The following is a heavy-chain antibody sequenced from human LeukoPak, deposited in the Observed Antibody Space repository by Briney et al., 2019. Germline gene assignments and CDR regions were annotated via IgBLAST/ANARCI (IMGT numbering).Heavy chain of an antibody. V-gene: IGHV3-74*01. J-gene: IGHJ4*02. CDR1: GFTFSSYW. CDR2: INSDGSST. CDR3: ARDINGDYSY. Sequence: GGSLRLSCAASGFTFSSYWMHWVRQAPGKGLMWVSGINSDGSSTSYANSVKGRFTISRDNTKNTLYLQMDSLRAEDTAVYYCARDINGDYSYWGQGALVPVSS. D-gene: IGHD4-17*01.